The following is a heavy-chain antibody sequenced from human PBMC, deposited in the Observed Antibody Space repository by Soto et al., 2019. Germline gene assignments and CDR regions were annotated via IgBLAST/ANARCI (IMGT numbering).Heavy chain of an antibody. D-gene: IGHD5-12*01. CDR3: AREPYSGYDPDAFDI. CDR1: GFTFSSYS. Sequence: GGSLRLSCAASGFTFSSYSMNWVRQAPGKGLEWVSYISSSSSTIYYEDSVKGGFTISRDNAKNSLYLQMNSLRAEDTAVYYCAREPYSGYDPDAFDIWGQGTMVTVSS. J-gene: IGHJ3*02. V-gene: IGHV3-48*01. CDR2: ISSSSSTI.